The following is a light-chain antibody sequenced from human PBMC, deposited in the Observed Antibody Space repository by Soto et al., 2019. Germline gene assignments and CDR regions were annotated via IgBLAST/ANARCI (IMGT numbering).Light chain of an antibody. V-gene: IGLV2-8*01. CDR2: EVT. CDR3: VSYTDTDTLV. CDR1: SSDIGGYNS. Sequence: QSVLTQPPSASGSPGQSVTISCTGTSSDIGGYNSVSWYQQGPGKAPKLLIFEVTNRPSGVSNRFSGSRSGNTASLTISGLQPDDEGDYFCVSYTDTDTLVFGTGTKVTVL. J-gene: IGLJ1*01.